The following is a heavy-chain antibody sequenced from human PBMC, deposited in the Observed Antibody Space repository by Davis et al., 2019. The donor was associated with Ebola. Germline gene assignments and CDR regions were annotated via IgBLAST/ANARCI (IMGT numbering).Heavy chain of an antibody. CDR3: ARAPLRSAPLDY. D-gene: IGHD4-17*01. J-gene: IGHJ4*02. Sequence: GESLKISCAASGFTFSSYWMHWVRQAPGKGLVWVSRINSDGSSTSYADSVKGRFTISRDNAKNTLYLQMNSLRADDTAVYYCARAPLRSAPLDYWGQGTLVTVSS. CDR2: INSDGSST. CDR1: GFTFSSYW. V-gene: IGHV3-74*01.